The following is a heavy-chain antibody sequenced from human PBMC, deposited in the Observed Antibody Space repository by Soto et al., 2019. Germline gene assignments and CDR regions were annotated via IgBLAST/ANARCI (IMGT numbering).Heavy chain of an antibody. CDR1: GGSFSGYY. Sequence: QVQLQQWGAGLLKPSETLSLTCAVYGGSFSGYYWSWIRQPPGKGLEWIGEINHSGSTNYNPSLTRRVTISVDTSKNQFSLKLSSVTAADTAVYYCARATIGPIFDYWGQGTLVTVSS. D-gene: IGHD5-12*01. V-gene: IGHV4-34*01. CDR3: ARATIGPIFDY. J-gene: IGHJ4*02. CDR2: INHSGST.